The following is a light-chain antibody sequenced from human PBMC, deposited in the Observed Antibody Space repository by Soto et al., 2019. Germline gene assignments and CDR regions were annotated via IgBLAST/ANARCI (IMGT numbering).Light chain of an antibody. CDR2: EAS. CDR3: QQYNIWPQT. V-gene: IGKV3-20*01. CDR1: QSVSSSY. Sequence: EIVLTQSPGTLSLSPGERATLSCRASQSVSSSYLAWYQQKPGQAPRLLIYEASRRATGIPDRFSGSGSGTDFSLTISSLQSEDFAVYFCQQYNIWPQTFGQGTRWIS. J-gene: IGKJ1*01.